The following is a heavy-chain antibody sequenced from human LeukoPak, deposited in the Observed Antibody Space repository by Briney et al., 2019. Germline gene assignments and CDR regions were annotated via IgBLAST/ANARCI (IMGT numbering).Heavy chain of an antibody. D-gene: IGHD3-3*01. V-gene: IGHV4-39*01. CDR1: GGSISTSSYY. CDR2: VFYSGSA. Sequence: KASETLSLTCTVTGGSISTSSYYWGWLRQPPGKGLEWIGAVFYSGSAYSNPSLKSRVTISVDTSNNQFSLKLSSVTAADTAVYYCARRCPTYDLWSGYSVGFDQWGQGTLVTVSS. J-gene: IGHJ4*02. CDR3: ARRCPTYDLWSGYSVGFDQ.